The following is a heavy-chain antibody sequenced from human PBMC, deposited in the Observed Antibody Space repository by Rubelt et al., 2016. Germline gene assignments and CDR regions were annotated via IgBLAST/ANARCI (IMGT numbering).Heavy chain of an antibody. CDR2: ISWNSGSI. J-gene: IGHJ4*02. CDR3: ARVVN. V-gene: IGHV3-9*01. CDR1: GFTFDDYA. Sequence: EVQLVESGGGLVQPGRSLRLSCAASGFTFDDYAMHWVRQAPGKGLEWVSGISWNSGSIGYADSVKGRVTISRDNAKDSLDLQMNRLRAEDTAVYYCARVVNWGQGTLVTVSS.